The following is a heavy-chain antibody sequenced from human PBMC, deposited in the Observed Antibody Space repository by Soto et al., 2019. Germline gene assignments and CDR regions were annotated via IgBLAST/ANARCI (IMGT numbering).Heavy chain of an antibody. CDR1: GGSFSGYY. V-gene: IGHV4-34*01. J-gene: IGHJ4*02. D-gene: IGHD6-19*01. CDR2: INHSGSA. CDR3: ATLVRGSSGWYKGRDY. Sequence: PSETLSLTCAVYGGSFSGYYWSWIRQPPGKGLEWIGEINHSGSANYNPSLKSRVTISVDTSKNQFSLKLSSVTAADTAVYYCATLVRGSSGWYKGRDYWGQGTLVTVSS.